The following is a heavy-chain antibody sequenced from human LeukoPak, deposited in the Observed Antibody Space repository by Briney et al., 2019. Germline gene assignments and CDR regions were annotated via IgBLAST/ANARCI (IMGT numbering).Heavy chain of an antibody. CDR1: GFTFSSYA. V-gene: IGHV3-23*01. CDR2: ISGSGGST. D-gene: IGHD1-26*01. CDR3: AKRGSGSYFVDV. J-gene: IGHJ6*04. Sequence: GGSLRLSCAASGFTFSSYAMSWVRQAPGKGLEWVSAISGSGGSTYYADSVKGRFTISRDNSKNTLYLQMNSLRAEDTAAYYCAKRGSGSYFVDVWGKGTTVTVSS.